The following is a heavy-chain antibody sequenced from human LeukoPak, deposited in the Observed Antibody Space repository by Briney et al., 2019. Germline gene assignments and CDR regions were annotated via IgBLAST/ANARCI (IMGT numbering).Heavy chain of an antibody. V-gene: IGHV3-21*06. Sequence: GGSLRLSCAASGFIFNTHSMNWVRQAPGKGLEWVSAISRSSSSIKYADSVKGRFTISRDDAKSSVYLEMISLRADDTAVYYCAKVGTGNQYGSGDFDLWGQGSLVTVSS. J-gene: IGHJ4*02. CDR2: ISRSSSSI. CDR1: GFIFNTHS. CDR3: AKVGTGNQYGSGDFDL. D-gene: IGHD3-10*01.